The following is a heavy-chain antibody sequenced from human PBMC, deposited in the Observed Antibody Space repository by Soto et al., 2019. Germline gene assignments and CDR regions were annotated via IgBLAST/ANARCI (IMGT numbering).Heavy chain of an antibody. V-gene: IGHV3-11*01. J-gene: IGHJ4*02. CDR1: GYTFSDYY. CDR3: ASHYDLWTGYLSPVDS. Sequence: QVQLVESGGDLVKPGGSLRLSCAASGYTFSDYYLSWIRQAPGKGLEWISYIDTSSTKIYYADSVRGRFTISRDNGKNSLFLEMNNLRVEDTAVYFCASHYDLWTGYLSPVDSWGRGTLVTVSS. D-gene: IGHD3-3*01. CDR2: IDTSSTKI.